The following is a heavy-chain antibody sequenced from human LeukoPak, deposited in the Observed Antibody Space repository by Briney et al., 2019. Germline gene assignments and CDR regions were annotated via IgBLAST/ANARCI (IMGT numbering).Heavy chain of an antibody. CDR2: INPSGGST. D-gene: IGHD2-2*01. CDR1: GYTFTSYY. V-gene: IGHV1-46*01. Sequence: ASVKVSCKASGYTFTSYYMHWVRQAPGQGLEWMGIINPSGGSTSYAQKFQGRVTMTRDTSTSTVYMELSSLRSEDTAVYYYAREIDCSSTSCYPQTPSDYYYGMDVWGQGTTVTVSS. CDR3: AREIDCSSTSCYPQTPSDYYYGMDV. J-gene: IGHJ6*02.